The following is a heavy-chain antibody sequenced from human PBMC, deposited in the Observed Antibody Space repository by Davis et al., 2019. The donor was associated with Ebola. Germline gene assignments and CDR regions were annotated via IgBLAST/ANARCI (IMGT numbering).Heavy chain of an antibody. CDR3: ARVGYSGYDNGGGNFDY. CDR2: IYYSGST. J-gene: IGHJ4*02. Sequence: PSETLSLTCTVSGGSISSGGYYWSWIRQHPGKGLEWIGYIYYSGSTYYNPSLKSRVTISVDTSKNQFSLKLSSVTAADTAVYYRARVGYSGYDNGGGNFDYWGQGTLVTVSS. D-gene: IGHD5-12*01. V-gene: IGHV4-31*03. CDR1: GGSISSGGYY.